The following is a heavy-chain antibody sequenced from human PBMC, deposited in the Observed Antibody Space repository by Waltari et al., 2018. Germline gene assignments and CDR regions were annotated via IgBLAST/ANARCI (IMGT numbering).Heavy chain of an antibody. D-gene: IGHD6-25*01. CDR2: IYYSGST. V-gene: IGHV4-59*01. CDR1: GGSTSSYY. CDR3: ARVKTSGAFDI. J-gene: IGHJ3*02. Sequence: QVQLQESGPGLVKPSETLSLTCTVSGGSTSSYYGLWIRQPPGKGLGWIGYIYYSGSTNYNPSLKSRVTISVDTSKNQFSLKLSSVTAADTAVYYCARVKTSGAFDIWGQGTMVTVSS.